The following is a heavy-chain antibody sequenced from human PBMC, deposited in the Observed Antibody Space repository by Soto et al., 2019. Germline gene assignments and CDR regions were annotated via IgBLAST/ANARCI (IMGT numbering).Heavy chain of an antibody. CDR1: GFPFSSYS. CDR3: ARDQKEITMIVVAIDY. J-gene: IGHJ4*02. Sequence: GGSLRLSCAASGFPFSSYSMNWVRQAPGKGLEWVSSISSSSSYIYYADSVKGRFTISRDNAKNSLYLQMNSLRAEDTAVYYCARDQKEITMIVVAIDYWGQGTLVTVSS. CDR2: ISSSSSYI. D-gene: IGHD3-22*01. V-gene: IGHV3-21*01.